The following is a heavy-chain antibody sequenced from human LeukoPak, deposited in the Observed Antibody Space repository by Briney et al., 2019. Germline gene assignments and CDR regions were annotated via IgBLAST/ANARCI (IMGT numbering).Heavy chain of an antibody. J-gene: IGHJ4*02. CDR1: GFTFTSRSA. V-gene: IGHV1-58*01. CDR2: IVVGSDNT. D-gene: IGHD6-13*01. CDR3: AAPYSSTWFDY. Sequence: SVRVSCKASGFTFTSRSAVQWVRQARGQRLEWIGWIVVGSDNTNYAQKFQERVTITRDMSTSTAYMELSSLTSEDTAVYYCAAPYSSTWFDYWGQGTLSPSPQ.